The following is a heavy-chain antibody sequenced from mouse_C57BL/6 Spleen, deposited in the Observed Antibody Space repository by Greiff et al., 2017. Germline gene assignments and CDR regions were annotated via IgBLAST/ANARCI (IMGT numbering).Heavy chain of an antibody. D-gene: IGHD1-1*01. J-gene: IGHJ2*01. CDR2: IDPSDSYT. V-gene: IGHV1-69*01. CDR3: ALKGTTGP. CDR1: GYTFTSYW. Sequence: VQLQQPGAELVMPGASVKLSCKASGYTFTSYWMHWVKQRPGQGLEWIGEIDPSDSYTNYNQKFKGKSTLTVDKSSSTAYMQLSSLTSEDSAVYYCALKGTTGPWGQGTTLTVSS.